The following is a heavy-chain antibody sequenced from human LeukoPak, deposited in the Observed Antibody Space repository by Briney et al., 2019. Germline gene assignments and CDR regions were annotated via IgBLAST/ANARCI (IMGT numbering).Heavy chain of an antibody. V-gene: IGHV4-4*07. CDR3: AKRRWRTPMISPYYFDL. J-gene: IGHJ4*02. CDR2: IQTSGNT. Sequence: PSETLSLTCTVSSDSTSIAYWSWIRQPAGKGLEWIGRIQTSGNTHYNPSLQSRVTMSVDTSKNQFSLSLSSVTAADTAVYYCAKRRWRTPMISPYYFDLWGQGTLVTVSS. CDR1: SDSTSIAY. D-gene: IGHD3-16*01.